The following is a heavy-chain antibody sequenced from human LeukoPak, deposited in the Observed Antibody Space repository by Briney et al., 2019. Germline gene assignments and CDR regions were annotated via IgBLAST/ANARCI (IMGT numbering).Heavy chain of an antibody. CDR3: ARLDPVDSSGWYPASYYYYMDV. CDR1: GGSISSSSYY. CDR2: MYYSGST. Sequence: SSETLSLTCTVSGGSISSSSYYWGWIRQPPGKGLEWVGSMYYSGSTYYNPSLKSPVTISVDTSKNQFSLKLSSVTAADTAVYYCARLDPVDSSGWYPASYYYYMDVWGKGTTVTISS. D-gene: IGHD6-19*01. J-gene: IGHJ6*03. V-gene: IGHV4-39*01.